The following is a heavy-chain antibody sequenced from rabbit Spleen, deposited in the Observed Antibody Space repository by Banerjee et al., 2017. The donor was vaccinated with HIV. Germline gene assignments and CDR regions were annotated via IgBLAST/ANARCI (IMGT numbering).Heavy chain of an antibody. Sequence: QSLEESGGDLVKPGASLTLTCTASGIDFSSFYYMCWVRQAPGKGLEWIACIYDVDTYYASWAKGRFTISKTSSTTVTLQMTSLTAADTATYFCARGGRGGYFYLWGPGTLVTVS. D-gene: IGHD1-1*01. CDR3: ARGGRGGYFYL. V-gene: IGHV1S40*01. CDR2: IYDVDT. CDR1: GIDFSSFYY. J-gene: IGHJ6*01.